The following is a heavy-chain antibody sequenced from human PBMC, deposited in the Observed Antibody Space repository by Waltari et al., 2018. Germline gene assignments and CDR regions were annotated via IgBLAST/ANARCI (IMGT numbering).Heavy chain of an antibody. V-gene: IGHV3-74*01. CDR1: GFRFGDYW. CDR3: ARKAGSGYPYGPFYYDN. D-gene: IGHD5-12*01. CDR2: INVDGGYI. J-gene: IGHJ4*02. Sequence: ESGGGVVQPGGSLRLSCTGSGFRFGDYWMHWVRQAPGKGLEWVSRINVDGGYISYGDSVKGRFTISRDNAKNTVFLQLNSLRADDTAVYFCARKAGSGYPYGPFYYDNWGQGTLVTVSS.